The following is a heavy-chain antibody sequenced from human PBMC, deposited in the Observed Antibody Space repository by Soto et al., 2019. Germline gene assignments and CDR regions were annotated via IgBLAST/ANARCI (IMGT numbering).Heavy chain of an antibody. Sequence: GGSLRLSCAAFGFTVNNSIMTWVRQAPGEGLERVSGINDNGEVIYYADSVKGRFTISRDSAKNTMYLQMNSLTVDDTAIYYCAKGGLRRSLDHWGRGTQVTVSS. CDR1: GFTVNNSI. CDR2: INDNGEVI. J-gene: IGHJ5*02. V-gene: IGHV3-23*01. CDR3: AKGGLRRSLDH.